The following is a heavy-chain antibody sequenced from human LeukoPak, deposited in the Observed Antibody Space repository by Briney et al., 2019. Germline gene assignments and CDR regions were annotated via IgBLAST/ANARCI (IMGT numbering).Heavy chain of an antibody. D-gene: IGHD2-8*02. V-gene: IGHV3-64*01. Sequence: PGGSLRLSCAASGFPLSSYGMVWVRPAPGKGLEYVSGISSNGGTTYYGNSVKGRFTISRDNSKDTLHLQMGSLRTDDTAVYYCARAVLWASDYWGQGTLVTVAS. CDR3: ARAVLWASDY. CDR2: ISSNGGTT. J-gene: IGHJ4*02. CDR1: GFPLSSYG.